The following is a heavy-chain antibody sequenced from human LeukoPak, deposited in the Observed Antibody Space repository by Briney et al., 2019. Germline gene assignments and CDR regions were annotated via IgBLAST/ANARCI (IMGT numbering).Heavy chain of an antibody. J-gene: IGHJ4*02. CDR1: GGSISSSSYY. CDR2: IYYSGST. V-gene: IGHV4-39*01. Sequence: PSETLSLTCTVSGGSISSSSYYWGWIRQPPGTGLEWIGSIYYSGSTYYNPSLKSRVTISVDTSKNQFSLKLSSVTAADTAVYYCARYQGYCSGGSCYHYFDYWGQGTLVTVSS. CDR3: ARYQGYCSGGSCYHYFDY. D-gene: IGHD2-15*01.